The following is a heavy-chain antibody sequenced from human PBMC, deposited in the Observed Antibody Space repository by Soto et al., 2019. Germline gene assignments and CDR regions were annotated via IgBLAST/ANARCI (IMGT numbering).Heavy chain of an antibody. V-gene: IGHV4-59*12. J-gene: IGHJ4*02. CDR1: GGSISRYY. CDR3: ARGGIAAAAPPDY. CDR2: IYYSGST. D-gene: IGHD6-13*01. Sequence: SETLSLTCTVSGGSISRYYWNWIRQPPGKGLEWIGYIYYSGSTNYNPSLKSRVTISVDTSKNQFSLKLSSVTAADTAVYYCARGGIAAAAPPDYWGQGTLVTVSS.